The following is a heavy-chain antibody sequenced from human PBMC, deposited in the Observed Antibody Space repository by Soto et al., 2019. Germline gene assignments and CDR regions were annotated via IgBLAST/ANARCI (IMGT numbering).Heavy chain of an antibody. CDR1: VYTFTCYY. V-gene: IGHV1-2*02. CDR3: ARYCSSTSCQFDP. D-gene: IGHD2-2*01. Sequence: XSVKVSRKASVYTFTCYYIHWVRQAPGQGLEWMGGINPNSGASNYAQKFQGRVTMTRDTSISTAYMELSRLRSDDTAVYYCARYCSSTSCQFDPWGQGTLVTVSS. CDR2: INPNSGAS. J-gene: IGHJ5*02.